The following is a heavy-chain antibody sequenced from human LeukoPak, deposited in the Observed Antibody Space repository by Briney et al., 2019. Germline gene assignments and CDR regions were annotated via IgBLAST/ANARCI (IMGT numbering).Heavy chain of an antibody. V-gene: IGHV4-34*01. Sequence: PSETLSLTCAIDGGSLSGYYWTWIRQPPGKGMEWIGEINRSGSTNNKPSLKSRVTISVDTSKNQVSLKMTAVTAADTAVYYCARQRLADDGFDVWGQGTMVIVSS. CDR3: ARQRLADDGFDV. CDR2: INRSGST. D-gene: IGHD6-19*01. CDR1: GGSLSGYY. J-gene: IGHJ3*01.